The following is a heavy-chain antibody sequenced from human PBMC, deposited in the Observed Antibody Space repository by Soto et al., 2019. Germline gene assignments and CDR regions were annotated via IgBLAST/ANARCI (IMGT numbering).Heavy chain of an antibody. CDR2: ISYDGSNK. V-gene: IGHV3-30*18. CDR3: AKDLTRPMVRGKNYGMDV. Sequence: QVQLVESGGGVVQPGRSLRLSCAASGFTFSSYGMHWVRQAPSKGLEWVAVISYDGSNKYYADSVKGRFTISRDNSKNTLYLQMNSLRAEDTAVYYCAKDLTRPMVRGKNYGMDVWGQGTTVTVSS. J-gene: IGHJ6*02. CDR1: GFTFSSYG. D-gene: IGHD3-10*01.